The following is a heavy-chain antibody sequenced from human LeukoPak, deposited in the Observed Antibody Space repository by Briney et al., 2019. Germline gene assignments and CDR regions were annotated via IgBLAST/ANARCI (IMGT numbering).Heavy chain of an antibody. CDR3: ARDEEAVAGTKSFGY. Sequence: SVKVSCKASGGTFSSYAISWVRQAPGQGLEWMGRIIPIFGTANYAQKFQGRVTITTDESTSTAYMELSGLRSEDTAVYYCARDEEAVAGTKSFGYWGQGTLVTVSS. D-gene: IGHD6-19*01. CDR2: IIPIFGTA. CDR1: GGTFSSYA. J-gene: IGHJ4*02. V-gene: IGHV1-69*05.